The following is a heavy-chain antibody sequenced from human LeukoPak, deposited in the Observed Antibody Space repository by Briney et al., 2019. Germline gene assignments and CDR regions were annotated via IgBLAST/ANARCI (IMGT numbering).Heavy chain of an antibody. J-gene: IGHJ4*02. CDR2: ISASGDRT. Sequence: PGGSLRLSCAASGFTFNDYGLSWVRQAPGMGLEWVSRISASGDRTYYADSVKGRFTISRDNSKNTVYLQMNSLRADDTAVYCCVTEVSGSFPTWGQGTLVTVSS. V-gene: IGHV3-23*01. D-gene: IGHD1-26*01. CDR1: GFTFNDYG. CDR3: VTEVSGSFPT.